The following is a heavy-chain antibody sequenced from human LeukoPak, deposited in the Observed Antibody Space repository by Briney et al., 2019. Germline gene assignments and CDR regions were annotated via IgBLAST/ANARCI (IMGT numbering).Heavy chain of an antibody. D-gene: IGHD2-2*01. CDR2: IKSKTDGGTT. V-gene: IGHV3-15*01. CDR3: TTRQKYCSSTSCYAVDY. J-gene: IGHJ4*02. Sequence: GGSLRLSCAASGFTFSNAWMSWVRQAPGKGLEWVGRIKSKTDGGTTDYAAPVKGRFTISRDDSKNTLYLQMNSLKTEDTAVYYCTTRQKYCSSTSCYAVDYWGQGTLVTVSS. CDR1: GFTFSNAW.